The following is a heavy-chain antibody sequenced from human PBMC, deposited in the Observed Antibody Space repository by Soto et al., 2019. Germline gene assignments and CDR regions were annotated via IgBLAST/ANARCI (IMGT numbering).Heavy chain of an antibody. CDR3: ARRMPGGYYGMDV. CDR2: IDLSDSYT. J-gene: IGHJ6*02. CDR1: GYSFTSYW. V-gene: IGHV5-10-1*01. Sequence: PGESLKISCKGSGYSFTSYWISWVRQMPGKGLEWMGRIDLSDSYTNYSPSFQGHVTISADESISTAYLQWSSLKASDTAMYYCARRMPGGYYGMDVWGQGTAVTVSS. D-gene: IGHD6-13*01.